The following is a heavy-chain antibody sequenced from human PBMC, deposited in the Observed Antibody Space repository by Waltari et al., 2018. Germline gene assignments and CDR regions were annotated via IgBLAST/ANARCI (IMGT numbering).Heavy chain of an antibody. D-gene: IGHD4-17*01. CDR1: GFTFSSYA. CDR2: IRSNGGST. V-gene: IGHV3-64*07. Sequence: EVQLVESGGGLVQPGGSLRLSCAASGFTFSSYAMHWVRQAPGKGLEYVSAIRSNGGSTYYADSVKGRFTISRDNSKNTLYLQMGSLGAEDMAVYYCARDDYGDYALDYWGQGTLVTVSS. J-gene: IGHJ4*02. CDR3: ARDDYGDYALDY.